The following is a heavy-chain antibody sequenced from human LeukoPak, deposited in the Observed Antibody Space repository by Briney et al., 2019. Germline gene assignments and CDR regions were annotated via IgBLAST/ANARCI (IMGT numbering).Heavy chain of an antibody. CDR2: IKQDGTEK. Sequence: GGSLRLSCAASGFTFTTYWLGWVRQPPGKGLEWVANIKQDGTEKYYVDSVKGRFTISRDNAKNSLYLQMNSLRAEDTAVYYCARDVFWSGYYTSSYNWFDPWGQGTLVTVSS. J-gene: IGHJ5*02. CDR1: GFTFTTYW. CDR3: ARDVFWSGYYTSSYNWFDP. V-gene: IGHV3-7*01. D-gene: IGHD3-3*01.